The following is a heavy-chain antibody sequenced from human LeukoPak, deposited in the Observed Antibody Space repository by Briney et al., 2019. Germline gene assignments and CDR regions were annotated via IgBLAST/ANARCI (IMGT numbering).Heavy chain of an antibody. D-gene: IGHD5-24*01. CDR2: ISSSSSYI. V-gene: IGHV3-21*01. Sequence: KPGGSLRLSCAASGFTFSSYSMNWVRQAPGKGLEWVSSISSSSSYIYYADSVKGRFTISRDNAKNSLYLQMNSLRAEDTAVYYCARDLGRDGYRSEYFQHWGQGTLVTVSS. J-gene: IGHJ1*01. CDR3: ARDLGRDGYRSEYFQH. CDR1: GFTFSSYS.